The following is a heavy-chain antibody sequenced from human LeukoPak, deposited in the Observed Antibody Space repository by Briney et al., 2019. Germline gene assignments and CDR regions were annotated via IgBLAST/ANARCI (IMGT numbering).Heavy chain of an antibody. V-gene: IGHV1-18*01. CDR2: ISDYNGNT. CDR1: GYTFTSYG. J-gene: IGHJ6*02. D-gene: IGHD3-9*01. Sequence: ASVKVSCTASGYTFTSYGISWVRQPPGQGLEWMGWISDYNGNTNYAQKLEGRVIMTIDTSTTTAYMELRSLRSDDTTVYYCAGGADILTGYHYGMDVWGQGTTVTVSS. CDR3: AGGADILTGYHYGMDV.